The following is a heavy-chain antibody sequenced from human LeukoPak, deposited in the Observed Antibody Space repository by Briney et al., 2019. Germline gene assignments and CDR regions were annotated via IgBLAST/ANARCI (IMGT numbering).Heavy chain of an antibody. V-gene: IGHV5-51*01. J-gene: IGHJ4*02. CDR1: GYSFTNYW. D-gene: IGHD1-26*01. CDR3: ARRRYGSHFDY. CDR2: IYPGDSDT. Sequence: GESLKISCKGSGYSFTNYWIGWVRQMPGKGLEWMGIIYPGDSDTRYSPSFQGRVTISADKSISTAYLQWSSLKASDSAMYYCARRRYGSHFDYWGQGTLVTVSS.